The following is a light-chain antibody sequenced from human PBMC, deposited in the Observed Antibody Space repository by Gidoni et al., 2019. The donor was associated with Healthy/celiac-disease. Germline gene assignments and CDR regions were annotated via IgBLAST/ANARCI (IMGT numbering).Light chain of an antibody. J-gene: IGLJ2*01. Sequence: SYDLTQPPSVSVSPGQTACITCSGDKLGDKYACWYQQKPGQSPVLVIYQDSKRPSGIPERFSGSNSGNTATLTISGTQAMDEADYYCQAWDSSTVVFGGGTKLTVL. CDR2: QDS. V-gene: IGLV3-1*01. CDR3: QAWDSSTVV. CDR1: KLGDKY.